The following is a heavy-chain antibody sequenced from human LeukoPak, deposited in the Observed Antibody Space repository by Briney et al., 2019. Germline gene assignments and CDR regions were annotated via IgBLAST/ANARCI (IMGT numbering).Heavy chain of an antibody. CDR2: IYHSGST. Sequence: SETLSLTCTVSGYSISSGYYWGWIRQPPGKGLEWIGSIYHSGSTYYNPSLKSRVTISVDTSKNQFSLKLSSVTAADTAVYYCAKDGRYCSGGSCTGSYFDYWGQGTLVTVSA. CDR3: AKDGRYCSGGSCTGSYFDY. V-gene: IGHV4-38-2*02. CDR1: GYSISSGYY. J-gene: IGHJ4*02. D-gene: IGHD2-15*01.